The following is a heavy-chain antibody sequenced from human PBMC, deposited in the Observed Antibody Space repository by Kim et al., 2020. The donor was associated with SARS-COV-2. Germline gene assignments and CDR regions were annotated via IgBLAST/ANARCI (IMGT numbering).Heavy chain of an antibody. Sequence: GGSLRLSCEASGFTFSNYWMNWVRQGPGKGLVWVSRINSEGGDTHYADSVKGRFTISRDNAENTLHLQLNSLGVEDTAIYYCARGTFQQGFDPWGQGTLVTVSS. V-gene: IGHV3-74*01. CDR2: INSEGGDT. CDR3: ARGTFQQGFDP. J-gene: IGHJ5*02. CDR1: GFTFSNYW.